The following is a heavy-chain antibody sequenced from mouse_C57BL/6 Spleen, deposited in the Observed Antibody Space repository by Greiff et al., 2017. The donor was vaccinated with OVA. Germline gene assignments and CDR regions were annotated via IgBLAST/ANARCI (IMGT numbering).Heavy chain of an antibody. CDR1: GYTFTSYG. CDR2: IYPRSGNT. J-gene: IGHJ2*01. V-gene: IGHV1-81*01. D-gene: IGHD2-4*01. Sequence: QVQLQQSGAELARPGASVKLSCKASGYTFTSYGISWVKQRTGQGLEWIGEIYPRSGNTYYNEKFKGKATLTADKSSSTAYMALRSLTSEDSAVYFCASLLIYYDYDGRDYWGQGTTLTVSS. CDR3: ASLLIYYDYDGRDY.